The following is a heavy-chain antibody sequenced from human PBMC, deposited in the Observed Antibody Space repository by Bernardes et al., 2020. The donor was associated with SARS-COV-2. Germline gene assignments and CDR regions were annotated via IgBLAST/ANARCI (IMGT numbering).Heavy chain of an antibody. CDR1: GYTFTSYA. CDR3: ARGPPNYDDSSCYYSAFDY. V-gene: IGHV1-3*01. D-gene: IGHD3-22*01. CDR2: INAGNGNT. Sequence: ASVKVSCKASGYTFTSYAMHWVRQAPGQRLEWMGWINAGNGNTKYSLKFQGRVTISRDTSASTAYMELSSLRSDDTAVYHCARGPPNYDDSSCYYSAFDYWGQGTLVTVSS. J-gene: IGHJ4*02.